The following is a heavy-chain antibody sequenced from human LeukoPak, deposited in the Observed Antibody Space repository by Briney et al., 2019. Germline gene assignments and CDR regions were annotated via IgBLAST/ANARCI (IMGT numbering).Heavy chain of an antibody. CDR2: IYYSGST. V-gene: IGHV4-59*01. CDR3: AREYYNGSAFDY. CDR1: GGSISNYY. J-gene: IGHJ4*02. Sequence: PSETLSLTCTVSGGSISNYYWSWIRLPPGKGLEWIGYIYYSGSTNYNPSLRSRVTISLDTSKNQFSLKLSSVTAADTAVYYCAREYYNGSAFDYWGQGTLVTVSS. D-gene: IGHD3-10*01.